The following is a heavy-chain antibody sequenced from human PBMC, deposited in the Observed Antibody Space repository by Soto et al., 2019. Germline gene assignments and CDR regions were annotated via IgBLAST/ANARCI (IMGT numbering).Heavy chain of an antibody. V-gene: IGHV4-39*07. CDR1: GDSIRSSGYF. CDR2: VYHSGST. CDR3: ARPKRFDP. J-gene: IGHJ5*02. Sequence: SETLSLTCTVSGDSIRSSGYFWGWIRQPPGKGLEWIGHVYHSGSTNYNPSLKSRVTISVDTSKNQFSLKLSSVTAADTAVYFCARPKRFDPWGQGTLVTVSS.